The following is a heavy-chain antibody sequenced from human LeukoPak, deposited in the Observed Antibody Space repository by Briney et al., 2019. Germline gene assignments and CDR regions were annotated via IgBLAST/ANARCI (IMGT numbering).Heavy chain of an antibody. CDR2: INPNSGGT. J-gene: IGHJ4*02. Sequence: ASVKVSCKASGYTFTGYYRHWVRQAPGQGLEWMGWINPNSGGTNYAQKFQGRVTMTRDTSISTAYMELSRLRSDDTAVYYCARARWELLDWLDYWGQGTLVTVSS. D-gene: IGHD1-26*01. V-gene: IGHV1-2*02. CDR1: GYTFTGYY. CDR3: ARARWELLDWLDY.